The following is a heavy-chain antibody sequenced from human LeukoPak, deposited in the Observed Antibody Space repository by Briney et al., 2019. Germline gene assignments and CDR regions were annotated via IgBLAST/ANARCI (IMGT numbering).Heavy chain of an antibody. D-gene: IGHD3-22*01. CDR1: GGTFSSYT. CDR2: IIPILGIA. V-gene: IGHV1-69*04. Sequence: GASVKVSCKASGGTFSSYTISWVRQAPGQGLEWMGRIIPILGIANYAQKFQGRVTITADKSTSTAYMELSSLRSEDTAVYYCARDIPYDSSGYHYHYYYYMDVWGKGTTVTVSS. CDR3: ARDIPYDSSGYHYHYYYYMDV. J-gene: IGHJ6*03.